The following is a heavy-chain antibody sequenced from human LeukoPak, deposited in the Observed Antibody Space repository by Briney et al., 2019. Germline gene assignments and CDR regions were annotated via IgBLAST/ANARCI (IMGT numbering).Heavy chain of an antibody. CDR3: ARAGGGIGGYDYEEANGQSNWFDP. V-gene: IGHV1-69*13. Sequence: SVKVSCKASGGTFSSYAISWVRQAPGQGREWMGGIIPIFGTANYAQKFQGRVTITADESTSTAYMELSSLRSEDTAVYYCARAGGGIGGYDYEEANGQSNWFDPWGQGTLVTVSS. CDR2: IIPIFGTA. J-gene: IGHJ5*02. CDR1: GGTFSSYA. D-gene: IGHD5-12*01.